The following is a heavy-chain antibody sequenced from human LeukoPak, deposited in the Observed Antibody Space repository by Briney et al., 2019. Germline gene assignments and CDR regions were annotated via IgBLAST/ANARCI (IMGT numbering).Heavy chain of an antibody. CDR1: GGSISSYY. CDR2: IYYSGST. J-gene: IGHJ3*02. V-gene: IGHV4-59*01. CDR3: ARQWLPPGGDAFDI. D-gene: IGHD6-19*01. Sequence: PSETLSLTCTVSGGSISSYYWSWIRQPPGKGLEWIGYIYYSGSTNYNPSLKSRVTISVDTSKNQFSLKLSSVSAADTAVYYCARQWLPPGGDAFDIWGQGTMVTVSS.